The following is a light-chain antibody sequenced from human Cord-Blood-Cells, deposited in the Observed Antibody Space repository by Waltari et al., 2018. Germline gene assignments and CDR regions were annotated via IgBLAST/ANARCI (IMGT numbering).Light chain of an antibody. V-gene: IGLV2-14*01. CDR2: DVS. CDR1: SSDVGGYNY. CDR3: SSYTSSSTVV. J-gene: IGLJ2*01. Sequence: QSALTQPASVSGSPGQSITISCTGTSSDVGGYNYVSWYQQHPGKAPKLMMYDVSNRPSGVSTRFSGSKSGNTSSQTISALQAEDDADYYCSSYTSSSTVVFGGGTKLTVL.